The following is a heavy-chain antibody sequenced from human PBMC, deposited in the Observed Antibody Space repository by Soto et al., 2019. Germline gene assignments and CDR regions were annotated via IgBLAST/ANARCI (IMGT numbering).Heavy chain of an antibody. D-gene: IGHD1-26*01. Sequence: EVQLVESGGGLVQPGGSLRLSCAASGFTFSSYWMHWVRQAPGKGLVWVSRINSDGSSTSYADSVKGRFTISRDNAKNTLYLQMNSLRDEDTAVYYCANVGDRSPFDYWGQGTLVTVSS. V-gene: IGHV3-74*01. J-gene: IGHJ4*02. CDR3: ANVGDRSPFDY. CDR1: GFTFSSYW. CDR2: INSDGSST.